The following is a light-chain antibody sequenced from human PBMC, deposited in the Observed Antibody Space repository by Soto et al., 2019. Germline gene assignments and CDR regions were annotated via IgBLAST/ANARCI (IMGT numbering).Light chain of an antibody. V-gene: IGKV3-11*01. CDR2: DVS. CDR3: QQRSDWPPKWT. Sequence: ENVLTQSPATLSLSPGDRATLSCRVGQSVSAYSAWYQQKPGQAPRLLIYDVSRRAAGIPGRFSGSESGTEFTLTISSLEPEDSGIYYCQQRSDWPPKWTFGQGTKVDIK. J-gene: IGKJ1*01. CDR1: QSVSAY.